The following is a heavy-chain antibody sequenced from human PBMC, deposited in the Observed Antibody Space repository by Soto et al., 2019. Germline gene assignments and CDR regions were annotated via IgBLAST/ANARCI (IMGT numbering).Heavy chain of an antibody. CDR3: ARGEDSSIAARLFSERRNWFDP. CDR2: IIPIFGTA. V-gene: IGHV1-69*13. D-gene: IGHD6-6*01. Sequence: ASVKVSCKASGGTFSSYAISWVRQAPGQGLEWMGGIIPIFGTANYAQKFQGRVTITADESTSTAYMELSSLRSEDTAVYYCARGEDSSIAARLFSERRNWFDPWGQGTLVTVSS. CDR1: GGTFSSYA. J-gene: IGHJ5*02.